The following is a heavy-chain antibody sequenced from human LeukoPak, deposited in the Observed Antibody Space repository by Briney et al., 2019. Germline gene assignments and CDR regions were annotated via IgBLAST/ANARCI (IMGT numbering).Heavy chain of an antibody. J-gene: IGHJ4*02. CDR2: IYYSGST. CDR3: ARDIPAAAFDY. CDR1: GGSISSYY. V-gene: IGHV4-59*01. Sequence: SETLSLTCTVSGGSISSYYWSWIRQPPGKGLEWIGYIYYSGSTNYNPSLKSRVTISVDTSKNQFSLKLSSVTAADTAVYYCARDIPAAAFDYWGQGTLVTASS. D-gene: IGHD6-13*01.